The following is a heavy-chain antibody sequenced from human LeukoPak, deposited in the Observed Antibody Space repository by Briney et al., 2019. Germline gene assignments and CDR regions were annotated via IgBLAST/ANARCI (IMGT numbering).Heavy chain of an antibody. CDR3: AKDGLLGELSFDY. CDR2: ISYDGSNK. V-gene: IGHV3-30*18. CDR1: GFTFSSYG. J-gene: IGHJ4*02. D-gene: IGHD3-16*02. Sequence: GGSLRLSCAASGFTFSSYGMHWVRQAPGKGLEWVAVISYDGSNKYYADSVKGRFTISRDNSKNTLYLQMNSLRAEDTAVYYCAKDGLLGELSFDYWGQGTLVTVSS.